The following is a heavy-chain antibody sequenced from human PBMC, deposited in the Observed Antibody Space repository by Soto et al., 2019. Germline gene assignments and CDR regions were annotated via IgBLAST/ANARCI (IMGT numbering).Heavy chain of an antibody. CDR3: VRSYCSVGSCYACWHFDL. CDR1: GYTFSDYA. J-gene: IGHJ2*01. CDR2: ISASTRNT. D-gene: IGHD2-15*01. Sequence: QVQLVQSGGEVKKPGASVKVSCQASGYTFSDYAISWVRQAPGQGLEWMGWISASTRNTDQTQNCHGRVIRTLDTSTNTAYMELRSLRFDDTAVYYCVRSYCSVGSCYACWHFDLWGRGTLVTVSS. V-gene: IGHV1-18*01.